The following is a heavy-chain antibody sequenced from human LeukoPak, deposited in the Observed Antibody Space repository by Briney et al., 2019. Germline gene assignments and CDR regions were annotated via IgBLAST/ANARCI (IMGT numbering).Heavy chain of an antibody. V-gene: IGHV3-7*01. CDR2: IKQDGSEI. Sequence: GGSLRLSCAASGFTFSSYSMNWVRRAPGKGLEWVANIKQDGSEIYYVDSVKGRFTISRDNTKNSLYLQMNSLRAEDAALYYCAAGDAMDYWGQGTLVSVSS. CDR1: GFTFSSYS. J-gene: IGHJ4*02. CDR3: AAGDAMDY.